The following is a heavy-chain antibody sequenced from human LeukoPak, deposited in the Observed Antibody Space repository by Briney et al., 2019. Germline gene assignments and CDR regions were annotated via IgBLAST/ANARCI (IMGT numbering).Heavy chain of an antibody. V-gene: IGHV4-59*01. Sequence: PPETLSLTCTVSGGSISSYYWSWIRQPPGKGLEWIGYIYYSGSTNYNPSLKSRVTISIDTSKNQFSLKLRSLTAADTAFYYCARDRGDTAMFNWGQGTLVTVSS. J-gene: IGHJ4*02. CDR1: GGSISSYY. CDR2: IYYSGST. CDR3: ARDRGDTAMFN. D-gene: IGHD5-18*01.